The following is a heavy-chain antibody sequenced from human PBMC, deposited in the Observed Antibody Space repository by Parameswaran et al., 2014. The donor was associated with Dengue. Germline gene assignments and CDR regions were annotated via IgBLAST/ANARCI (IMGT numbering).Heavy chain of an antibody. Sequence: WIRQPPGKGLEWIGSIYYSGRTYYNPSLKSRVTISVDTSKNQFSLKLSSVTAADTAVYYCARQEECSSTSCYGEGWFDPVGPGNPGHRLL. CDR2: IYYSGRT. V-gene: IGHV4-39*01. D-gene: IGHD2-2*01. CDR3: ARQEECSSTSCYGEGWFDP. J-gene: IGHJ5*02.